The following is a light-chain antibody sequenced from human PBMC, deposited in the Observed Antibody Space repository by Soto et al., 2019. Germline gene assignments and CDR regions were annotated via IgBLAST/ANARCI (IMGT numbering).Light chain of an antibody. J-gene: IGKJ1*01. CDR2: AAS. CDR1: QRISSW. V-gene: IGKV1-12*01. Sequence: DIQMTQSPSSVSAYVGDRVTITGRASQRISSWLAWYQQTPGKAPMLLIYAASSLQSGVPSRFSGSGSGTDFTPTIHSLQPEDFATYYCQQANRFSWTFGQGTKVDIK. CDR3: QQANRFSWT.